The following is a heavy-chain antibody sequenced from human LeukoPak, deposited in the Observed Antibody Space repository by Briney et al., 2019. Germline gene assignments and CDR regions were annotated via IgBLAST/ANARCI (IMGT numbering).Heavy chain of an antibody. D-gene: IGHD6-19*01. CDR3: AKGPGQWLGNWFDP. V-gene: IGHV3-9*01. Sequence: GGSLRLSCAASGFTFDDYAMHRVRQVPGKGLEWVSGITWNSGSKGYADSVKGRFTISRDNAKNSLYLQMNSLRGEDTALYYCAKGPGQWLGNWFDPWGQGTLVTVSS. CDR2: ITWNSGSK. CDR1: GFTFDDYA. J-gene: IGHJ5*02.